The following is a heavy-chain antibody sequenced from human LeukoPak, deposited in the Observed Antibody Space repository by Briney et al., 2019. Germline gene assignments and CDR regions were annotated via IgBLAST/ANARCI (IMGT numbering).Heavy chain of an antibody. CDR2: IRGKTDNYAT. J-gene: IGHJ4*02. V-gene: IGHV3-73*01. CDR1: GFTFSGSA. Sequence: SGGSLRLSCAASGFTFSGSAMHWVRQASGKGLEWVGRIRGKTDNYATVYAASVTGRFTISRDDSKNTAYLQMNSLKTEDTAVYYCTRHVPYGDFAFDYWGQGTLVTVSS. CDR3: TRHVPYGDFAFDY. D-gene: IGHD4-17*01.